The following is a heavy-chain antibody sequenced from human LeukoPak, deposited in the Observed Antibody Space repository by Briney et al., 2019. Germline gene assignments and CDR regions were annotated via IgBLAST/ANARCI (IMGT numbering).Heavy chain of an antibody. CDR1: GGSFSGYY. J-gene: IGHJ4*02. CDR3: ARDRGGYGSDYFDY. V-gene: IGHV4-34*01. Sequence: SSETLSLTCAVYGGSFSGYYWSWIRQPPGKGLEWIGEINHSGSTNYNPSLKSRVTISVDTSKNQFSLKLSSVTAADTAVYYCARDRGGYGSDYFDYWGQGTLVTVSS. D-gene: IGHD5-12*01. CDR2: INHSGST.